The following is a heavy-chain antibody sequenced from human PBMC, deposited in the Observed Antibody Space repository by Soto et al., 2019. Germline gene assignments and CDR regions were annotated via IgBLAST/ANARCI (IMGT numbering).Heavy chain of an antibody. Sequence: SEALSLTCTVSGDSIISNNNYWSLIRQPPGEGLEWIGFISYSGTTSYSPSLKSRVAISLDTSKNQFSLSLSSVTAADTAVYYCARGRGYSYGLDPWGQGTLVT. D-gene: IGHD5-18*01. CDR1: GDSIISNNNY. CDR2: ISYSGTT. V-gene: IGHV4-30-4*01. J-gene: IGHJ5*02. CDR3: ARGRGYSYGLDP.